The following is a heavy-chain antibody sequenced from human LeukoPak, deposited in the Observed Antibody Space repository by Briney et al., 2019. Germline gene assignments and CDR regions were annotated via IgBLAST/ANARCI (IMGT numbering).Heavy chain of an antibody. Sequence: SETLSLTCTVSGGSITSDYWTWIRQPAGKGLEWIGRIYTSGSTYYNPSLKSRVTISVDTSKNQFSLKLSSVTAADTAVYYCARLTQITAWYIHYWGQGTLVTVSS. CDR3: ARLTQITAWYIHY. V-gene: IGHV4-4*07. J-gene: IGHJ4*02. D-gene: IGHD4-23*01. CDR1: GGSITSDY. CDR2: IYTSGST.